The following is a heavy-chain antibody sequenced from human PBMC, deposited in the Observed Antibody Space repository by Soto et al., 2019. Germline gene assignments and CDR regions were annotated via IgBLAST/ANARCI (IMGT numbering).Heavy chain of an antibody. Sequence: QVQLVQSGAEVKKPGASVRVSCKASGYTFTSYDINWVRQATGQGLEWMGWMNPNSGNTGYAQKFQGRVTMTRNTSISTAYMELSSLRSEDTAVYYCARARYCTNGVCYGFDPWGQGTLVTVSS. V-gene: IGHV1-8*01. J-gene: IGHJ5*02. D-gene: IGHD2-8*01. CDR3: ARARYCTNGVCYGFDP. CDR2: MNPNSGNT. CDR1: GYTFTSYD.